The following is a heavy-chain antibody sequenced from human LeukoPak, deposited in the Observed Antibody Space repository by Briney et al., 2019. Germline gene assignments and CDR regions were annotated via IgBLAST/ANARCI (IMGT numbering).Heavy chain of an antibody. J-gene: IGHJ4*02. V-gene: IGHV1-8*01. D-gene: IGHD2-2*01. CDR1: GYTFTSYG. CDR2: MNPNSGNT. CDR3: ARGLVSCSSTSCSVHFDY. Sequence: AASVKVSCKASGYTFTSYGISWVRQAPGQGLEWMGWMNPNSGNTGYAQKFQGRVTMTRNTSISTAYMELSSLRSEDTAVYYCARGLVSCSSTSCSVHFDYWGQGTLVTVSS.